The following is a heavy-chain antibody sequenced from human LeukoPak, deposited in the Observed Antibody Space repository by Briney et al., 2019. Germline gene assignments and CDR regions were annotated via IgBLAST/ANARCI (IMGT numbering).Heavy chain of an antibody. D-gene: IGHD6-13*01. CDR1: GGSISSYY. CDR3: ARHGHSSSWSWFDP. V-gene: IGHV4-59*08. Sequence: SETLSLTCTVSGGSISSYYWSWIRQPPGKGLEWIGYIYYSGSTNYNPSLKSRVTISVDTSKNQFSLKLGSVTAADTAVYYCARHGHSSSWSWFDPWGQGTLVTVSS. J-gene: IGHJ5*02. CDR2: IYYSGST.